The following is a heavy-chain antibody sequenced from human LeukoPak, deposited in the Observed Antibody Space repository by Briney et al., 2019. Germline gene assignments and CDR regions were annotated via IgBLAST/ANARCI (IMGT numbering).Heavy chain of an antibody. CDR2: IRFDATNK. V-gene: IGHV3-30*02. Sequence: GGSLRFSCAASGFVFSGSSMHWVRQAPGKGLEWVSFIRFDATNKYYADSVKGRFTISRDNSNNTLYLQLNNVRTEDTATYFCAKEQYPGYFDFWGQGTLVTVSA. CDR3: AKEQYPGYFDF. J-gene: IGHJ4*02. CDR1: GFVFSGSS. D-gene: IGHD1-14*01.